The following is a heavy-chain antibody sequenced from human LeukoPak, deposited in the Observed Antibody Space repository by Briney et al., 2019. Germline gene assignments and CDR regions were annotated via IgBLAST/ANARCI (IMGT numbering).Heavy chain of an antibody. CDR1: AFTFSTYG. J-gene: IGHJ3*02. Sequence: PGRSLRLSCAATAFTFSTYGMHWVRQAPGKGLEWVAVIWSDGNNKFYADSVKGRFTFSRDNSRNTLSLQMNSLRAEDTAVYYCVKVRGPFDAFYIWVQGTMVTVSS. CDR2: IWSDGNNK. V-gene: IGHV3-33*06. CDR3: VKVRGPFDAFYI.